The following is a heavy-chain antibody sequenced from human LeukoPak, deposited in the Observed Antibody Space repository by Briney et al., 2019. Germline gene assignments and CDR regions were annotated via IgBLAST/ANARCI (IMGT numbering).Heavy chain of an antibody. CDR1: GGTFSSYA. J-gene: IGHJ6*02. CDR2: IIPIFGTA. D-gene: IGHD6-19*01. Sequence: GASVKVSCKASGGTFSSYAISWVRQAPGQGLEWMGGIIPIFGTANYAQKFQGRVTITADESTSTAYMELSSLRSEDTAVYYCARDLATKRQWLTTYYYYGMDVWGQGTTVTVSS. CDR3: ARDLATKRQWLTTYYYYGMDV. V-gene: IGHV1-69*13.